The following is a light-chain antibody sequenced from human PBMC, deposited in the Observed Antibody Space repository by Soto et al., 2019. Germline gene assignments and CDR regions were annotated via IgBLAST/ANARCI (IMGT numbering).Light chain of an antibody. J-gene: IGLJ2*01. CDR2: EVS. V-gene: IGLV2-14*01. CDR1: SSDVGAYNY. CDR3: SSYADTNNLV. Sequence: QSALTQPASVSGSPGQSITISCTGTSSDVGAYNYVSWYQQHPGKAPKLMIYEVSNRPSGVSDRFSGSRSGNTASLTISGLQAEDEADYYCSSYADTNNLVFGGGTKLTVL.